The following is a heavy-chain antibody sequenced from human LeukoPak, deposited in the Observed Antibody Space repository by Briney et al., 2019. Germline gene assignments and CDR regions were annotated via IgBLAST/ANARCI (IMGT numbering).Heavy chain of an antibody. Sequence: ASVKVSCKASGYTFTSYGIRGVRQAPGQGLEWMGWISAYNGNTNYAQKLQGRVTMTTDTSTSTAYMELRSLRSDDTAVYYCARPHDYDFWSGYPNNWFDPWGQGTLVTVSS. D-gene: IGHD3-3*01. CDR2: ISAYNGNT. CDR1: GYTFTSYG. CDR3: ARPHDYDFWSGYPNNWFDP. J-gene: IGHJ5*02. V-gene: IGHV1-18*01.